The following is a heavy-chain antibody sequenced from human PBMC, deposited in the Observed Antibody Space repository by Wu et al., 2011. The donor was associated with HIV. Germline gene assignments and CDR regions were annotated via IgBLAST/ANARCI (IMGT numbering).Heavy chain of an antibody. J-gene: IGHJ3*01. CDR3: ARGYGFGKEYDGFDS. Sequence: QVQLVQSGAEVKKPGSSVKVSCKASGGTFSSYAISWVRQAPGQGLEWMGGIIPVFGTVNYAQKFQGRVTITTDESTSTAYMELSSLRSDDAAVYYCARGYGFGKEYDGFDSLGPRDNGHRLF. CDR1: GGTFSSYA. CDR2: IIPVFGTV. V-gene: IGHV1-69*05. D-gene: IGHD3-10*01.